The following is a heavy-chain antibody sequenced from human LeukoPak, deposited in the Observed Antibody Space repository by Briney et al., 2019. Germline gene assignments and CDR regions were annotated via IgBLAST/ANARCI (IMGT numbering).Heavy chain of an antibody. CDR3: ARDAGGYPDY. V-gene: IGHV5-51*01. CDR2: NYPGNSET. J-gene: IGHJ4*02. Sequence: GEPLKISCKGAGYSFTDYWIGWRRQRPGKDLEWLGTNYPGNSETRYRLSLQGQVTISADKSITTDYLQWSNLKASDTAMYFCARDAGGYPDYWGQGTLVTVSS. CDR1: GYSFTDYW. D-gene: IGHD2-8*02.